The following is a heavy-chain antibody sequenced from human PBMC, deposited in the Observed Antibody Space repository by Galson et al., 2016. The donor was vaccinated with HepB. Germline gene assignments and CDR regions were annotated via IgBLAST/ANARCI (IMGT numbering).Heavy chain of an antibody. J-gene: IGHJ6*02. CDR3: ARHHVTATGHGIDV. V-gene: IGHV4-4*02. CDR2: IYVTASGSP. D-gene: IGHD2-21*02. CDR1: GDSISSSNW. Sequence: SETLSLTCAVSGDSISSSNWWTWVRQPPGTGLEWIGEIYVTASGSPNYNPSFKSRVTISGDKSKNQFSLRLTSVTAADTAVYYCARHHVTATGHGIDVWGQGTMVTVSS.